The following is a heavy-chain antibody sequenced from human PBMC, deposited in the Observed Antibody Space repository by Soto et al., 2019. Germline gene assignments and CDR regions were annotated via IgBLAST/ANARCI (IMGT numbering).Heavy chain of an antibody. V-gene: IGHV3-11*01. Sequence: GGSLRLSCAASGFTFSDYYMSWIRQAPGKGLEWVSYISSSGSTIYYADSVKGRFTISRDNAKNSLYLQMNSLRAEDTAVYYCARGRIQLWAYYYYGMDVWGQGTTVTVSS. CDR1: GFTFSDYY. J-gene: IGHJ6*02. CDR2: ISSSGSTI. D-gene: IGHD5-18*01. CDR3: ARGRIQLWAYYYYGMDV.